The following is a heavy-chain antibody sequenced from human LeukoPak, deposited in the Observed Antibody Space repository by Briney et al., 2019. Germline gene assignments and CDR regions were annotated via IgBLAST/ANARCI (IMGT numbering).Heavy chain of an antibody. V-gene: IGHV4-4*07. CDR3: ARVLYYYDSSGYYAYYFDY. D-gene: IGHD3-22*01. CDR1: GGSISSYY. J-gene: IGHJ4*02. Sequence: SETLSLTCTVSGGSISSYYWSWIRQPAGKGLEWIGRIYTSGSTNYNPSLKSRVTMSLDTSKNQFSLNLTSVTAADTAVYYCARVLYYYDSSGYYAYYFDYWGQGALVTVSS. CDR2: IYTSGST.